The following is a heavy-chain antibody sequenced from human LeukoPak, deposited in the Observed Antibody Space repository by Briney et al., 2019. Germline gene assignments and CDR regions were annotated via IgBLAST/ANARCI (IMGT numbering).Heavy chain of an antibody. V-gene: IGHV3-48*03. D-gene: IGHD3-16*01. CDR3: ARDEGDYVWGSLSI. Sequence: GGSLRLSCAASGFTFSSYEMNGVRQAPGKGLEWVSYISSSGSTIYYADSVKGRFTISRDNAKNSLYLKMNSLRAEDVAVYYCARDEGDYVWGSLSIWGQGTLITVSS. J-gene: IGHJ1*01. CDR2: ISSSGSTI. CDR1: GFTFSSYE.